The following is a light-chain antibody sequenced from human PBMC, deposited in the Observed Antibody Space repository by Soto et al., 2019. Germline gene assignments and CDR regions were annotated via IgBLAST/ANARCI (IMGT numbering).Light chain of an antibody. CDR1: SSDVGGYNY. J-gene: IGLJ3*02. CDR3: SSYTNSSTQV. CDR2: EVS. Sequence: QSALTQPASVSGSPGQSITISCTGTSSDVGGYNYVSWYQQHPGKAPKLMIYEVSNRPSGVSNRFSGSKSGNTASLTISGLQAEDEAEYYCSSYTNSSTQVFGGGTKVTVL. V-gene: IGLV2-14*01.